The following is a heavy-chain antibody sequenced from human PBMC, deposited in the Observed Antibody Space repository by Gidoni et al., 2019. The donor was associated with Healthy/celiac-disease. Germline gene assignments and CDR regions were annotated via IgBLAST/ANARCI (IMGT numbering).Heavy chain of an antibody. D-gene: IGHD4-17*01. CDR3: AKEVWTTVTTGVDY. CDR2: ISGSGGST. CDR1: GFPFAGYA. J-gene: IGHJ4*02. Sequence: EVQLLESGGGLVQPGGSLRLSCAASGFPFAGYAMGWVRQAPGKGLEWVSSISGSGGSTYYADSVKGRFTISRDNSKNTLYLKMNSLRAEDTAVYYCAKEVWTTVTTGVDYWGQGTLVTVSS. V-gene: IGHV3-23*01.